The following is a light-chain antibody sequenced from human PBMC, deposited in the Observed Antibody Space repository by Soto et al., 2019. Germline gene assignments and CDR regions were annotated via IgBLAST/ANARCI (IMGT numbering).Light chain of an antibody. CDR2: DAS. Sequence: EVVLTQSPATLSLSPGETATLSCRASHNVDIYLAWYQQKPGQAPSLLIYDASNRATGIPARVSGSGSGTDFTLTISSLEPEDSAVYYCQQRIHWPPLTFVQGTRLE. CDR1: HNVDIY. V-gene: IGKV3-11*01. J-gene: IGKJ5*01. CDR3: QQRIHWPPLT.